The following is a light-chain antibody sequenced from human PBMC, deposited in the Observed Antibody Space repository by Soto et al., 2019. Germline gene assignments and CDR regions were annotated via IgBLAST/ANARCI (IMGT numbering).Light chain of an antibody. CDR3: SSYTSSSTRV. Sequence: QSALTQPACVSGSPGQSITISCTGTSSDVGGYNYVSWYQQHPGKAPKLMIYEVSNRPSGVSNRFSGSKSGNTASLTISGLQAEDEADYSCSSYTSSSTRVFGGGTKVTVL. J-gene: IGLJ3*02. CDR2: EVS. V-gene: IGLV2-14*01. CDR1: SSDVGGYNY.